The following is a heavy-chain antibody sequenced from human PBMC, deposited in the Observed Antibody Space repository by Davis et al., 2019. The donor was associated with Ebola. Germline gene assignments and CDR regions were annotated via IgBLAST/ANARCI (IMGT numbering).Heavy chain of an antibody. Sequence: PGGSLRLSCAASGFTFSSYWMSWVRQAPGKGLEWVANIKQDGSEKYYVDSVKGRFTISRDNAKNSLYLQMNSLRAEDTAVYYCARRDGSSGWYNYYGMDVWGQGTTVTVSS. CDR3: ARRDGSSGWYNYYGMDV. CDR2: IKQDGSEK. J-gene: IGHJ6*02. D-gene: IGHD6-19*01. CDR1: GFTFSSYW. V-gene: IGHV3-7*03.